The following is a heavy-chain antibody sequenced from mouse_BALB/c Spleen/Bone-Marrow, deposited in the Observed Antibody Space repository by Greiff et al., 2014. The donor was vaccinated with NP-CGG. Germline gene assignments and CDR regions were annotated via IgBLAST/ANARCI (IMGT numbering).Heavy chain of an antibody. CDR1: GFSLTNYG. D-gene: IGHD1-2*01. CDR3: ARITTATGAMDY. J-gene: IGHJ4*01. Sequence: VMLVESGPGLVAPSQSLSTTCTVSGFSLTNYGVHWVRQPPGKGLEWLGVIWADGSTNYNSALMSRLSISKDNSKSQVFFKMNSLQTDDTAMYYCARITTATGAMDYWGQGTSVTVSS. V-gene: IGHV2-9*02. CDR2: IWADGST.